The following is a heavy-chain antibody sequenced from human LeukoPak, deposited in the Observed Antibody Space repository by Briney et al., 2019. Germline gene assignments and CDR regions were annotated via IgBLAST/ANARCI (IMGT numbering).Heavy chain of an antibody. V-gene: IGHV1-2*02. CDR3: ARGQSWYSSTNWPPNY. CDR1: GYTFTGYY. Sequence: ASVKVSCKASGYTFTGYYMHWVRQAPGQGLEWMGWINPNSGGTNYAQKFQGRVTMTRDTSISTAYMELSRLRSEDTAVYYCARGQSWYSSTNWPPNYWGQGTLVTVSS. CDR2: INPNSGGT. D-gene: IGHD6-13*01. J-gene: IGHJ4*02.